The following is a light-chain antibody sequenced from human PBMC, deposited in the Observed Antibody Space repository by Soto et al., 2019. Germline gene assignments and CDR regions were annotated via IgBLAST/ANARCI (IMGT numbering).Light chain of an antibody. CDR3: QQCFTTPRT. J-gene: IGKJ1*01. CDR2: AAS. CDR1: QSISSY. V-gene: IGKV1-39*01. Sequence: DIQMTQSPSSLSASVGDRVTITCRASQSISSYLNWYQQKPGKAPKVLIYAASTLQSGVPSRFSGSGSGTEFTLTISSLQPEDFATYYCQQCFTTPRTFGQGTKAEI.